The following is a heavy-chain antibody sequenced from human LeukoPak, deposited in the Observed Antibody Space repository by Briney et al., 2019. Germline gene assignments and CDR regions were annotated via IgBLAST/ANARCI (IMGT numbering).Heavy chain of an antibody. V-gene: IGHV4-59*12. D-gene: IGHD3-10*01. Sequence: SETLSLTCTVSGGSISSYYWSWIRQPPGKGLEWIGYIYYSGNTYYNPSLKSRVTISVDTSKNQFSLKLSSVTAADTAVYYCARVWFGELLDAFDIWGQGTMVTVSS. CDR3: ARVWFGELLDAFDI. CDR2: IYYSGNT. CDR1: GGSISSYY. J-gene: IGHJ3*02.